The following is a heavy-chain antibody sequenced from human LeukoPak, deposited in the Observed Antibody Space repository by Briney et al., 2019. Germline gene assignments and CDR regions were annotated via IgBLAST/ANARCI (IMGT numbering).Heavy chain of an antibody. CDR1: GFTFSNYW. CDR3: ARGGGYSYGRHDY. Sequence: QPGGSLRLSCAASGFTFSNYWMYWVRQGPGKGLVWVSRSNGDGSVTTYADSAKGRFTISRDNAKNTLYLQMSSLRAEDTAVYYCARGGGYSYGRHDYWGQGTLVIVSS. D-gene: IGHD5-18*01. V-gene: IGHV3-74*01. CDR2: SNGDGSVT. J-gene: IGHJ4*02.